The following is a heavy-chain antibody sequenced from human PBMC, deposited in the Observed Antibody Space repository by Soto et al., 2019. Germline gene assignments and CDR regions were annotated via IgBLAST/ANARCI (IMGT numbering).Heavy chain of an antibody. CDR3: ARGQAYYDFWSGYPGNYYYMDV. CDR2: INHSGST. CDR1: GVSFSGYY. D-gene: IGHD3-3*01. J-gene: IGHJ6*03. V-gene: IGHV4-34*01. Sequence: SETLSLTCAVYGVSFSGYYWSWIRQPPGKGLEWIGEINHSGSTNYNPSLKSRVTISVDTSKNQFSLKLSSVTAADTAVYYCARGQAYYDFWSGYPGNYYYMDVWGKGTTVT.